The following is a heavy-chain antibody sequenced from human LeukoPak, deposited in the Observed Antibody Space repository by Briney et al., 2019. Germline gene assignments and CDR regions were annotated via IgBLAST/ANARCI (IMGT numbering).Heavy chain of an antibody. Sequence: SETLSLTCTVSGDSISSGSYYWSWIRQPAGKGLEWIGRIYTSESTNYDPSLKSRVTISVDTSRNQFSLKLSSVTAADTAVYYSARGLWFGDENPPYFDYWGQGILVTVSS. CDR3: ARGLWFGDENPPYFDY. V-gene: IGHV4-61*02. D-gene: IGHD3-10*01. CDR2: IYTSEST. CDR1: GDSISSGSYY. J-gene: IGHJ4*02.